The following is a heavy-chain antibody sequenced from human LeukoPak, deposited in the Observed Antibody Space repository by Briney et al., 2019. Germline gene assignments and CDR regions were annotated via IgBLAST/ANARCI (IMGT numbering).Heavy chain of an antibody. D-gene: IGHD3-22*01. CDR2: IKHDGSET. Sequence: GGSLRLSCATSGFTFSSIWMSWVRQAPGKGLEWVANIKHDGSETNYVDSVKGRFTIPRDNAKNSLYLQMNSLRAEDTAVYYCARFPIVVVTISAFDIWGQGTMVTVSS. J-gene: IGHJ3*02. V-gene: IGHV3-7*02. CDR3: ARFPIVVVTISAFDI. CDR1: GFTFSSIW.